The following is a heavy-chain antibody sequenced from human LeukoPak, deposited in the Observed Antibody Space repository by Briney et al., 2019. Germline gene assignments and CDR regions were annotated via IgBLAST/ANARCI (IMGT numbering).Heavy chain of an antibody. CDR1: RLSISFYW. Sequence: GGSLRLSCAASRLSISFYWMRWVRQVPGKGLEWVANINQEGTEKNCVDSVKGRFTVSRDNAKNSVYLQMNSLRDEDTAVYYCARDPEGDDYDMDVWGQGTTVTVSS. CDR2: INQEGTEK. D-gene: IGHD3-16*01. V-gene: IGHV3-7*04. CDR3: ARDPEGDDYDMDV. J-gene: IGHJ6*02.